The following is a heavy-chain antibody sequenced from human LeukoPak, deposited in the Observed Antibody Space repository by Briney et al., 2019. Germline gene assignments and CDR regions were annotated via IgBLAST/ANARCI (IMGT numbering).Heavy chain of an antibody. D-gene: IGHD4-11*01. CDR1: GGTFSSYA. CDR2: IIPIFGTA. J-gene: IGHJ6*03. V-gene: IGHV1-69*05. CDR3: ARVGTQGSNYYYYYMDV. Sequence: SVKVSCKASGGTFSSYAISWVRQAPGQGLERMGGIIPIFGTANYAQKFQGRVTITTDESTSTAYMELSSLRSEDTAVYYCARVGTQGSNYYYYYMDVWGKGTTVTVSS.